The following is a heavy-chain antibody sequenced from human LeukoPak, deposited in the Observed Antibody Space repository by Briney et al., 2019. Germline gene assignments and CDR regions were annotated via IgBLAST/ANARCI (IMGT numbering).Heavy chain of an antibody. D-gene: IGHD6-19*01. CDR1: GGSISGGSYY. CDR3: ARWLAIDNWFDP. Sequence: PSETLSLTCTVSGGSISGGSYYWSWIRQPAGKGLEWIGRIYTSGSTNYNPSLKSRVTISVDTSKNQFSLKLSSVTAADTAVYYCARWLAIDNWFDPWGQGTLVTVSS. V-gene: IGHV4-61*02. J-gene: IGHJ5*02. CDR2: IYTSGST.